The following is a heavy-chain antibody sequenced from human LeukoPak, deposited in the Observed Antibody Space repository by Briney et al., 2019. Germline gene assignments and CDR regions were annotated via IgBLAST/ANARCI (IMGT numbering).Heavy chain of an antibody. D-gene: IGHD2-8*01. J-gene: IGHJ4*02. CDR2: INHSGST. CDR1: GGSFSGYY. CDR3: ARALARPYCTNGVCYGMYFDY. V-gene: IGHV4-34*01. Sequence: PSETLSLTCAVYGGSFSGYYWSWIRQPPGKGLEWIGEINHSGSTNYNPSLKSRVTISVDTSKNQFSLKLSSVTAADTAAYYYARALARPYCTNGVCYGMYFDYWGQGTLVTVSS.